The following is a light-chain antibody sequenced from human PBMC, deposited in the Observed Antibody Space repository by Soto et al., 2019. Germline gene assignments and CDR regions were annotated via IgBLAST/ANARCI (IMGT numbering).Light chain of an antibody. J-gene: IGKJ4*01. Sequence: EIVMTQSPATLSVSPGERATLSCRASQSVSSNLAWYQQKPGQAPRLLIYGASTRATGTPARFTGSGSGTEFTLTISSLQSEDFAVYYCQQYNNWPLTFGGGTKVGIK. CDR2: GAS. CDR3: QQYNNWPLT. CDR1: QSVSSN. V-gene: IGKV3-15*01.